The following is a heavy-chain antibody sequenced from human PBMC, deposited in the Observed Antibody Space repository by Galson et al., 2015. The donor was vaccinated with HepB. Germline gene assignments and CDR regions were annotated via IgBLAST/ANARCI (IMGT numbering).Heavy chain of an antibody. CDR2: ISAYNGNT. CDR1: GYTFTSYG. Sequence: SVKVSCKASGYTFTSYGTSWVRQAPGQGLEWRGWISAYNGNTNYAQKPQGRVTMTTDTSTSTAYMELRSLRSDDTAVYYCARREMATHYYYYGMDVWGQGTTVTVSS. J-gene: IGHJ6*02. D-gene: IGHD5-24*01. V-gene: IGHV1-18*01. CDR3: ARREMATHYYYYGMDV.